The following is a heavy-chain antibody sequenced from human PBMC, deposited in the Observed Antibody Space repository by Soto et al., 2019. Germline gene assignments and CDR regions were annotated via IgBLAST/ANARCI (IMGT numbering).Heavy chain of an antibody. Sequence: QVRLVQSGTEVKKPGASVKVSCLVSGYSFSNFDINWVRQATGQRLEWMGWMSPKNGDVGYAQKFQGRVTMTSNNSINTAYMELSNLRPEDTAVYYCVRPWRYWGQGSPVTV. CDR3: VRPWRY. J-gene: IGHJ4*02. V-gene: IGHV1-8*02. CDR2: MSPKNGDV. D-gene: IGHD3-3*01. CDR1: GYSFSNFD.